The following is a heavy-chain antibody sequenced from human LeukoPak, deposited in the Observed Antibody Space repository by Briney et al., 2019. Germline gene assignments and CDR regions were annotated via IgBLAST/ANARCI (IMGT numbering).Heavy chain of an antibody. CDR1: GYSISSAYS. V-gene: IGHV4-38-2*02. Sequence: SETQSLTCGVSGYSISSAYSWGWIRQPPGKGLEWIGSISHSGSTYYNPSLKSRASMSVDTSKNQFSLRLTSLTAADTAVYYCAKEVRPTLDYYYYYMYVWGKGTTVTVSS. D-gene: IGHD3-10*01. CDR3: AKEVRPTLDYYYYYMYV. CDR2: ISHSGST. J-gene: IGHJ6*03.